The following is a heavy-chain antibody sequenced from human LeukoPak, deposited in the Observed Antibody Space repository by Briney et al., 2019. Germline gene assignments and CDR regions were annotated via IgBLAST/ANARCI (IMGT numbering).Heavy chain of an antibody. D-gene: IGHD2-15*01. CDR1: GFTFSSYG. V-gene: IGHV3-30*18. J-gene: IGHJ6*02. Sequence: GGSLRPSCAASGFTFSSYGMHWVRQAPGKGLEWVAVISYDGSNKYYADSVKGRFTISRDNSKNTLYLQMNSLRAEDTAVYYCAKATGYCSGGSCYLGVDYYYGMDVWGQGTTVTVSS. CDR2: ISYDGSNK. CDR3: AKATGYCSGGSCYLGVDYYYGMDV.